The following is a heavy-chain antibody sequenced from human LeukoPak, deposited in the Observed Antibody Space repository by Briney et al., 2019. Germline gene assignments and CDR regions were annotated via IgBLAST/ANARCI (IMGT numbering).Heavy chain of an antibody. D-gene: IGHD3-22*01. V-gene: IGHV1-2*02. CDR2: INPNSGGT. CDR3: ARDRLYYYDSSGYYPRLDY. Sequence: ASVKVSCKASGYTFTGYYMHWVRQAPGQGLEWMGWINPNSGGTNYAQKFQGRVTMTRDTSISTAYMELSRLRSDDTAVYYCARDRLYYYDSSGYYPRLDYWGQGTLVTVSS. J-gene: IGHJ4*02. CDR1: GYTFTGYY.